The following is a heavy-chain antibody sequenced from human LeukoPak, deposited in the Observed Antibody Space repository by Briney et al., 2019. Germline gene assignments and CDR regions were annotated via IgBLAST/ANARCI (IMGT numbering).Heavy chain of an antibody. J-gene: IGHJ6*02. Sequence: SQTLSLTCVISGDSVSSNSAAWNWIRQSPSRGLEWLGRTYYRSKWYNDYAVSVKSRITINPDTSKNQFSLQLNSVTPEDTAVYYCARDFYPATVTTYYGMDVWGQGTTVTVSS. V-gene: IGHV6-1*01. D-gene: IGHD4-17*01. CDR1: GDSVSSNSAA. CDR3: ARDFYPATVTTYYGMDV. CDR2: TYYRSKWYN.